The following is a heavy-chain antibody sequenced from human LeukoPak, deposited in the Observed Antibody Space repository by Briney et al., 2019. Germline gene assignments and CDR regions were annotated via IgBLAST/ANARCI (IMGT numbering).Heavy chain of an antibody. D-gene: IGHD3-22*01. Sequence: SETLSLTCTVSGGSSSRFYWSWIRQPPGKGLEWIGNIYYSGSTNYNPSLKSRVTISVDTSKNQFSLKLSSVTAADTAVYYCTRGSIAYYYMDVWGKGTTVTISS. J-gene: IGHJ6*03. CDR3: TRGSIAYYYMDV. CDR2: IYYSGST. CDR1: GGSSSRFY. V-gene: IGHV4-59*01.